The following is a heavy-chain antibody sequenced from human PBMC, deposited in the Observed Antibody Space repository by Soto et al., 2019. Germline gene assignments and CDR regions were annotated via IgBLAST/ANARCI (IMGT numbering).Heavy chain of an antibody. V-gene: IGHV1-3*04. CDR2: INTGNGDT. Sequence: GASVKVSCKASGYTFTNYAMHWVRQAPGQRLEWMGWINTGNGDTIYAQKLQGRVTITRDTSASTAYMELNNLRAEDTAVYFCARGYLGPNKWFDPWGQGTLVTVSS. D-gene: IGHD1-1*01. CDR3: ARGYLGPNKWFDP. J-gene: IGHJ5*02. CDR1: GYTFTNYA.